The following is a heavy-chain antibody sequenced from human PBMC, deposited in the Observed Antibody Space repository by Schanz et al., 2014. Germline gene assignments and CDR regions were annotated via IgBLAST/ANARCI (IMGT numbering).Heavy chain of an antibody. D-gene: IGHD5-12*01. V-gene: IGHV3-21*02. J-gene: IGHJ3*02. CDR1: GFNFNTYA. CDR3: ARAVATIRADSFDI. CDR2: INSRSNFI. Sequence: EVKPLATSRGLAQLGGSPRLACAASGFNFNTYAMSWVRQAPGKGLEWVSSINSRSNFIYYADSVKGRFTISRDNAKNSLYLQMNSLRAEDTAVYYCARAVATIRADSFDIWGQGTMVAVSS.